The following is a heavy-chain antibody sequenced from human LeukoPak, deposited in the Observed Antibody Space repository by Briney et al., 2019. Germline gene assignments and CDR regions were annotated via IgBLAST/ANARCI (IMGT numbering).Heavy chain of an antibody. V-gene: IGHV4-30-4*01. CDR1: GGSISSGDYY. D-gene: IGHD3-22*01. Sequence: SGTLSLTCTVSGGSISSGDYYWSRIRQPPGKGLEWIGYIYHSGSTYYNPSLKSRLTISVDTSKNQFSLKLSSVTAADTAVYYCVRVREYYDSSGYYPLGNWFDSWGQGTLVTVSS. CDR2: IYHSGST. J-gene: IGHJ5*01. CDR3: VRVREYYDSSGYYPLGNWFDS.